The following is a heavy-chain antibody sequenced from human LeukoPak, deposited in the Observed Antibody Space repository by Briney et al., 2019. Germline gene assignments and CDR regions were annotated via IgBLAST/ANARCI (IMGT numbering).Heavy chain of an antibody. J-gene: IGHJ4*02. Sequence: GGSLRLSCAASGFTFSSYWMSCVRQAPGKGLEWVANMNPDGSEKYFLDSVKGRFTISRDNAKSSLYLQMKSLRGDDTAVYYCARDRALYDSRRGYYYTEDDYWGQGTLVTVSS. V-gene: IGHV3-7*01. D-gene: IGHD3-22*01. CDR2: MNPDGSEK. CDR3: ARDRALYDSRRGYYYTEDDY. CDR1: GFTFSSYW.